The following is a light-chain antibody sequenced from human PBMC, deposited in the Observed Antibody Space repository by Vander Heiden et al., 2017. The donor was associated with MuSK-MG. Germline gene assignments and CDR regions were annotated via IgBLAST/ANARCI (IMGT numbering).Light chain of an antibody. CDR1: QDISNY. Sequence: DIQMTQSPSSLSASVGDRVTITCQASQDISNYLNWYQQKPGKAPKLLIYDESNLETGVPSRFSGSGSGTDFTFTISSLQPEDIATYYCQQYDNLPPGVTFGPGTKVDIK. J-gene: IGKJ3*01. V-gene: IGKV1-33*01. CDR3: QQYDNLPPGVT. CDR2: DES.